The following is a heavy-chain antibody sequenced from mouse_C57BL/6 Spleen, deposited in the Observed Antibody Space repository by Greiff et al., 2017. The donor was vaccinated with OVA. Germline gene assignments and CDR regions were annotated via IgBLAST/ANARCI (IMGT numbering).Heavy chain of an antibody. D-gene: IGHD1-1*01. CDR1: GYSITSGYY. V-gene: IGHV3-6*01. Sequence: ESGPGLVKPSQSLSLTCSVTGYSITSGYYWNWIRQFPGNKLEWMGYISYDGSNNYNPSLKNRISITRDTSKNQFFLKLNSVTTEDTATYYCAREIVTTVAIDYWGQGTTLTVSS. CDR2: ISYDGSN. CDR3: AREIVTTVAIDY. J-gene: IGHJ2*01.